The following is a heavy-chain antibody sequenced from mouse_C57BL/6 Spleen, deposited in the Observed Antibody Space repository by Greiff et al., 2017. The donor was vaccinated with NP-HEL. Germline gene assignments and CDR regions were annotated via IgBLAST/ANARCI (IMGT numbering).Heavy chain of an antibody. CDR1: GYTFTSYW. CDR2: IDPSDSYT. Sequence: QVQLQQPGAELVKPGASVKLSCKASGYTFTSYWMQWVKQRPGQGLEWIGEIDPSDSYTNYNQKFKGKATLTVDTSSITAYMQLSSLTSEDSAVYYCARYWDGDYFDYWGQGTTLTVSS. V-gene: IGHV1-50*01. CDR3: ARYWDGDYFDY. J-gene: IGHJ2*01. D-gene: IGHD4-1*01.